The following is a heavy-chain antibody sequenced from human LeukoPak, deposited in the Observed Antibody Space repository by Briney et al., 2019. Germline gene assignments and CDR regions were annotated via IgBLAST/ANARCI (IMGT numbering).Heavy chain of an antibody. V-gene: IGHV1-8*03. CDR1: GYTFTSYD. J-gene: IGHJ4*02. CDR3: ARSDYDILTGYYYFDY. Sequence: ASVKVSCKASGYTFTSYDINWVRQAIGQGLEWMGWMNPNSGNTGYAQKFQGRVTITRNTSISTAYMELSSLRSEDTAVYYCARSDYDILTGYYYFDYWGQGTLVTVSS. D-gene: IGHD3-9*01. CDR2: MNPNSGNT.